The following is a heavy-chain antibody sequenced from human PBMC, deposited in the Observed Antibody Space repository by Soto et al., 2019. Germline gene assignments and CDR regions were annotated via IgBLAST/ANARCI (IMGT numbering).Heavy chain of an antibody. CDR1: GGTLSSYA. V-gene: IGHV1-69*13. Sequence: SVKVSCKASGGTLSSYAISWVRQAPGQGLEWMGGIIPIFGTANYAQKFQGRVTITADESTSTAYMELSSLRSEDTAVYYCAREDTVISYYGMDVWGQGTTVTVSS. J-gene: IGHJ6*02. CDR3: AREDTVISYYGMDV. D-gene: IGHD4-4*01. CDR2: IIPIFGTA.